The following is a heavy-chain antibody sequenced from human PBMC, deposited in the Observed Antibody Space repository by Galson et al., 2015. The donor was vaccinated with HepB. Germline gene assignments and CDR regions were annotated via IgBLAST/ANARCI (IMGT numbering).Heavy chain of an antibody. D-gene: IGHD4-23*01. J-gene: IGHJ4*02. V-gene: IGHV3-23*01. Sequence: SLRLSCAASGFTFSNYAMNWVRQAPGKGLKWVSGISDSGGSTYYADSVKGRFTISRDNSKNTLYLQMNSLRAEDTAIYYCAKDLKTVVRHFDYWGQGTLVTVSS. CDR2: ISDSGGST. CDR1: GFTFSNYA. CDR3: AKDLKTVVRHFDY.